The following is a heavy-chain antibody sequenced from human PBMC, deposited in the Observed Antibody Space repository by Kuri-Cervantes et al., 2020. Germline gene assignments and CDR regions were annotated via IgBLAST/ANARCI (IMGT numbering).Heavy chain of an antibody. V-gene: IGHV1-58*02. CDR3: ARVGIAARLLKSPLDP. CDR2: IVVGSGYT. Sequence: SVKVSCKASGFTFTNSIIQWVRQSRGQRLEWMGWIVVGSGYTKFAQKFQERVTITRDMSTNTAYMELSSLRSEDTAVYYCARVGIAARLLKSPLDPWGQGTLVTVSS. J-gene: IGHJ5*02. D-gene: IGHD6-6*01. CDR1: GFTFTNSI.